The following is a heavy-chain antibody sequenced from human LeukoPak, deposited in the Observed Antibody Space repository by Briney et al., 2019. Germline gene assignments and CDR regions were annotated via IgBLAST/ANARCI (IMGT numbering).Heavy chain of an antibody. CDR2: ISYDGSNK. J-gene: IGHJ4*02. CDR3: AKDGDSSSFDY. Sequence: PGGSLRLSCAASGFTFSSYGMHWVRQAPGKGLEWVAVISYDGSNKYYADSVKGRFTISRDNSKNTLYLQMNSLRAEDTAVYYCAKDGDSSSFDYWGQGTLVTVSS. D-gene: IGHD6-13*01. CDR1: GFTFSSYG. V-gene: IGHV3-30*18.